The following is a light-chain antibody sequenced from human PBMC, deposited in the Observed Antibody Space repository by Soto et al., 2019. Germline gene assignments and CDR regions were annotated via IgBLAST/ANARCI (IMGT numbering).Light chain of an antibody. CDR2: GAS. V-gene: IGKV3-15*01. CDR3: QQYNNWPQT. Sequence: EGGFAQSPATPSVSPGERVTLSCRASQSVATNLAWYQQRPGQAPRLLIYGASKRAIGLPARFSGSGSGTEFTLTITSLQSEDFAVYYCQQYNNWPQTFGQGTKVDIK. J-gene: IGKJ1*01. CDR1: QSVATN.